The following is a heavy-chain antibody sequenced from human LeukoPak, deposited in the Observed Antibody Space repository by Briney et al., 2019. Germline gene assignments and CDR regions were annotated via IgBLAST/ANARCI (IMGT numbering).Heavy chain of an antibody. CDR2: IYHSGDT. Sequence: SETLSLTCTVSGYSISSGYYWGWIRQPPGKGLEWIGSIYHSGDTYYNPSLKSRVTISVDTSKNQFSLKLSSVTAADTAVYYCARRDDYTYGYFDYWGQGTLVTVSS. V-gene: IGHV4-38-2*02. CDR3: ARRDDYTYGYFDY. D-gene: IGHD2-2*02. CDR1: GYSISSGYY. J-gene: IGHJ4*02.